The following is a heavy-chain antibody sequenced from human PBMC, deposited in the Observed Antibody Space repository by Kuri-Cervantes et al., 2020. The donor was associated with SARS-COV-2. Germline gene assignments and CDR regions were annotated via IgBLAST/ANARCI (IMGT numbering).Heavy chain of an antibody. D-gene: IGHD3-3*01. CDR2: IYYSGST. Sequence: SETLSLTCYVCVGTFSHTTGSWIRQPPGKGLEWIGSIYYSGSTYYNPSLKSRVTISVDTSKNQFSLKLSSVTAADTAVYYCAREGHGITIFGVVITPGYFDLWGRGTLVTVSS. CDR1: VGTFSHTT. CDR3: AREGHGITIFGVVITPGYFDL. V-gene: IGHV4-39*02. J-gene: IGHJ2*01.